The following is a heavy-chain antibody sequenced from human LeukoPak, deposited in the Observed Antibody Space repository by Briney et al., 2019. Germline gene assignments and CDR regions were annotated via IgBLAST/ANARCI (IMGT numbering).Heavy chain of an antibody. CDR2: INPNSGGT. D-gene: IGHD2-15*01. J-gene: IGHJ4*02. V-gene: IGHV1-2*02. CDR1: GYTFTGYY. CDR3: ARGGEYCSRGSCYFDY. Sequence: WASVKASCKASGYTFTGYYMHWVRQAPGQGLEWMGWINPNSGGTNYAQKFQGRVTMTRDTSISTAYMELSRLRSDDTAVYYCARGGEYCSRGSCYFDYWGQGTLVTVSS.